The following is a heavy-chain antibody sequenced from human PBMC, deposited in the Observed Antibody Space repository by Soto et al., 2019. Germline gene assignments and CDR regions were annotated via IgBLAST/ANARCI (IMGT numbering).Heavy chain of an antibody. Sequence: GGSLRLSCAASGFTFSSYGMHWVRQAPGKGLEWVAVISYDGSNKYYADSVKGRFTISRDNSKNTLYLQMNSLRAEDTAVYYCAKARPFEHDAFDISGQGTMFTVSS. CDR2: ISYDGSNK. V-gene: IGHV3-30*18. CDR3: AKARPFEHDAFDI. J-gene: IGHJ3*02. CDR1: GFTFSSYG.